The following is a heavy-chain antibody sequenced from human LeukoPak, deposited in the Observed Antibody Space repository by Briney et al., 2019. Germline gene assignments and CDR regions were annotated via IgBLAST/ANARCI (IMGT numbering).Heavy chain of an antibody. D-gene: IGHD3-22*01. CDR2: ISSSSSYI. CDR1: GFTFSSYS. Sequence: GGSLRLSCAASGFTFSSYSMNWVRQAPGKGLEWVSSISSSSSYIYYADSVKGRFTISRDNAKNSLYLQMNSLRAEDTAVYYCASVGPYYYDSSGYYSDDAFDIWGQGTMVTVSS. J-gene: IGHJ3*02. CDR3: ASVGPYYYDSSGYYSDDAFDI. V-gene: IGHV3-21*01.